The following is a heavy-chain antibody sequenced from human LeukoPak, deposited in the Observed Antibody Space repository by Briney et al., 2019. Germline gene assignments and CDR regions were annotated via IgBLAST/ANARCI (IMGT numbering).Heavy chain of an antibody. CDR3: ARHIGGVDYY. J-gene: IGHJ4*02. CDR1: GGSVTSYY. D-gene: IGHD2-8*01. CDR2: IYYTGST. Sequence: SETLSLTCTVSGGSVTSYYWSWIRQPPGKGLEWIGYIYYTGSTNYNPSLKSRVTISVDTSKNQFSLKLSSVTAADTAMYYCARHIGGVDYYWGQGALVTVSS. V-gene: IGHV4-59*08.